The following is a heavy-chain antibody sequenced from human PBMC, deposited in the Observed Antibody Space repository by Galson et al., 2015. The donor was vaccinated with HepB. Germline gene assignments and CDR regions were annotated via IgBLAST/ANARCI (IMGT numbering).Heavy chain of an antibody. CDR2: IRSKASNYAT. CDR3: IRMADLSGYSST. D-gene: IGHD6-13*01. V-gene: IGHV3-73*01. Sequence: SLRLSCAASGFTFSGSAIDWVCQTSGKGLEWVGRIRSKASNYATAYAASLKGRFTISRDDSKNTAYLHMKSLKTEDTAVYYCIRMADLSGYSSTWGQGTLVTVSS. CDR1: GFTFSGSA. J-gene: IGHJ4*02.